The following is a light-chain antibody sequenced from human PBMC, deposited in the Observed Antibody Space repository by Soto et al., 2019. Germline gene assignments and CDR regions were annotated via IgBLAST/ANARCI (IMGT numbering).Light chain of an antibody. CDR1: SSDVGSYNL. V-gene: IGLV2-23*01. Sequence: QSALTQPASVSGSPGQSITISCTGTSSDVGSYNLVSWYQQHPGKAPQLMIYEDSKRPSGVSNRFSGSKSGNTASLPISGLQAEDEADYYCCSYAGSSTWVFGGGTQLTVL. CDR2: EDS. J-gene: IGLJ3*02. CDR3: CSYAGSSTWV.